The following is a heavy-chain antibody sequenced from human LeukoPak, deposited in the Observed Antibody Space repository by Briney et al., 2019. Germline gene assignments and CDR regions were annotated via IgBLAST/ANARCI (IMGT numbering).Heavy chain of an antibody. J-gene: IGHJ4*02. V-gene: IGHV1-2*02. CDR1: GFTFTDHY. CDR2: IGPHSTFT. Sequence: ASMKVSCKSSGFTFTDHYIHWVRQGPGQGLEWMGYIGPHSTFTSSPQEFQGRVTMTRDASMSTAYMELARLTSDDTAVYYCVREGEGPLSKDFDYWGQGTLVTVSS. CDR3: VREGEGPLSKDFDY. D-gene: IGHD2/OR15-2a*01.